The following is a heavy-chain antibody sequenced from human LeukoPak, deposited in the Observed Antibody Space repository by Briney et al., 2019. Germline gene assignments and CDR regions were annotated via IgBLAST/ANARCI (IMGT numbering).Heavy chain of an antibody. CDR2: IWYDGSNK. CDR1: GFTFSSYG. V-gene: IGHV3-33*01. D-gene: IGHD3/OR15-3a*01. CDR3: ARDCRTGAPCADF. J-gene: IGHJ4*02. Sequence: GRSLRLSCAASGFTFSSYGMHWVRQAPGKGLEWVAVIWYDGSNKYYADSVKGRFTISRDNSKNTLYLQMNSLRAEDTAVYYCARDCRTGAPCADFWGQGTLVTVSS.